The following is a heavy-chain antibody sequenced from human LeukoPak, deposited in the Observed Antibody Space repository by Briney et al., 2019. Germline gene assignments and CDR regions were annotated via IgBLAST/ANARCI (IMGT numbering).Heavy chain of an antibody. CDR1: GFTFSSYA. V-gene: IGHV3-21*01. CDR3: ARDRYYGSGSYYKEYYYYGMDV. CDR2: ISSSSSYI. Sequence: GGSLRLSCAASGFTFSSYAMNWVRQAPGKGLEWVSSISSSSSYIYYADSVKGRFTISRDNAKNSLYLQMNSLRAEDTAVYYCARDRYYGSGSYYKEYYYYGMDVWGKGTTVTVSS. J-gene: IGHJ6*04. D-gene: IGHD3-10*01.